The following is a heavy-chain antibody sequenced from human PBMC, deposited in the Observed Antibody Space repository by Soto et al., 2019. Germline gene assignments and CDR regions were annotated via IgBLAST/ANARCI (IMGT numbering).Heavy chain of an antibody. CDR1: GFTFSSYW. D-gene: IGHD2-8*01. CDR3: AKARCTTSNCYVPDY. V-gene: IGHV3-7*03. CDR2: IKHDGSGT. Sequence: GGSLRLSCAASGFTFSSYWMSWVRRAPGKGLEWVADIKHDGSGTYYVDSVQGRFTISRDNAKNSLYLQMNSLRAEDTAVYYCAKARCTTSNCYVPDYWGQGTLVTVSS. J-gene: IGHJ4*02.